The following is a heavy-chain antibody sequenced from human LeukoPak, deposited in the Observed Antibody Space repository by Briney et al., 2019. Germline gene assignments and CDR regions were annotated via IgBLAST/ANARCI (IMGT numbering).Heavy chain of an antibody. CDR3: ARDRSSSGWPHYYFDY. V-gene: IGHV3-21*01. Sequence: PGGSLRLSCAASGFTFSSYSMNWVRQAPGKGLEWASSISSSSSYIYYADSVKGRFTISRDNAKNSLYLQMYSLRAEDTAVYYCARDRSSSGWPHYYFDYWGQGTLVTVSS. CDR1: GFTFSSYS. D-gene: IGHD6-19*01. J-gene: IGHJ4*02. CDR2: ISSSSSYI.